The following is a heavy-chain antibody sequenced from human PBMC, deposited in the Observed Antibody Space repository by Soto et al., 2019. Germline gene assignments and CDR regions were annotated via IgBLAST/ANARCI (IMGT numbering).Heavy chain of an antibody. J-gene: IGHJ5*02. CDR1: GFTFNIYA. Sequence: PVGSLRLSCAASGFTFNIYAMSWVRQAPGKGLEWVSTISGSSNSTHYADSVRGRFTVSRDNSKNTLYLQINILRAEDTAVYYCAKYVKVVNWFHPWGQGTLVTVSS. CDR3: AKYVKVVNWFHP. V-gene: IGHV3-23*01. CDR2: ISGSSNST. D-gene: IGHD3-10*02.